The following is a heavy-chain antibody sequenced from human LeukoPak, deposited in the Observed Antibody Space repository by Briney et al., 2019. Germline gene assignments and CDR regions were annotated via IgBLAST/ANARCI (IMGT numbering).Heavy chain of an antibody. D-gene: IGHD5-12*01. CDR3: ARASQGWLAGGHYYYMGV. Sequence: WASVKVSCKASGGTFSSYTISWVRQAPGQGLEWMGWISAYNGNTNYAQKLQGRVTMTTDTSTSTAYMELRSLRSDDTAVYYCARASQGWLAGGHYYYMGVWGKGTTVTISS. CDR1: GGTFSSYT. CDR2: ISAYNGNT. V-gene: IGHV1-18*01. J-gene: IGHJ6*03.